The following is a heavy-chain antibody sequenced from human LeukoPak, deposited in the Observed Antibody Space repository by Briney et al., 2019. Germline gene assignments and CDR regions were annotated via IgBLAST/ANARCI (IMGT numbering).Heavy chain of an antibody. Sequence: GGSLRLSCVGSGFRFGNSAMSWVRQIPGKGLEWVSSITSTSGSIKYVDSVKGRFTISRDNSKNTLFLQMDSLRAEDTAIYYCARDASSGSDDAFDIWGQGTMVTVSS. CDR3: ARDASSGSDDAFDI. V-gene: IGHV3-23*01. CDR2: ITSTSGSI. CDR1: GFRFGNSA. J-gene: IGHJ3*02. D-gene: IGHD3-22*01.